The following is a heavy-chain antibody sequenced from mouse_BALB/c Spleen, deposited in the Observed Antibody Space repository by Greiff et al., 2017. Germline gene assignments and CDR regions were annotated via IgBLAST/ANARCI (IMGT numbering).Heavy chain of an antibody. CDR3: ARATMPYAMDY. D-gene: IGHD2-1*01. J-gene: IGHJ4*01. Sequence: EVQRVESGGGLVKPGGSLKLSCAASGFTFSSYAMSWVRQSPEKRLEWVAEISSGGSYTYYPDTVTGRFTISRDNAKNTLYLEMSSLRSEDTAMYYCARATMPYAMDYWGQGTSVTVSS. CDR2: ISSGGSYT. CDR1: GFTFSSYA. V-gene: IGHV5-9-4*01.